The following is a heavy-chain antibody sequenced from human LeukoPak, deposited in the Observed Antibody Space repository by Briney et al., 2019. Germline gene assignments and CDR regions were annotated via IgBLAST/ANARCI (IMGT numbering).Heavy chain of an antibody. CDR3: AKDLPGYTMLRGYRDY. CDR2: INWNGGST. D-gene: IGHD3-10*01. J-gene: IGHJ4*02. V-gene: IGHV3-20*04. Sequence: PGGSLRLSCAASGFTFDDYGMSWVRQAPGKGPEWVSGINWNGGSTGYADSVKGRFTISRDNSKSTLYLQMNSLRAEDTAVYYCAKDLPGYTMLRGYRDYWGLGTLVTVSS. CDR1: GFTFDDYG.